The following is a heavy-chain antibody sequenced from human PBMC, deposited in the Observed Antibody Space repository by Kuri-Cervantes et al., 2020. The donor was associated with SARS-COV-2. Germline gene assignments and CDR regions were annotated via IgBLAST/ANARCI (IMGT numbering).Heavy chain of an antibody. CDR3: ARDSIFWSGFDY. Sequence: GESLKISCAVTGLTIRDNYMTWVRQAPGEGLEWVAVVYTTGDTYYADSVKGRFTISRDNSKNTVYLQMSSLRGDDTAVYYCARDSIFWSGFDYWGQGTLVTVSS. CDR1: GLTIRDNY. CDR2: VYTTGDT. D-gene: IGHD3-3*01. J-gene: IGHJ4*02. V-gene: IGHV3-66*03.